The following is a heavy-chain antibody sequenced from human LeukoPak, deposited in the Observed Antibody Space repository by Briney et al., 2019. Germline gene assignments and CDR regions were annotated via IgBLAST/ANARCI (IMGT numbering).Heavy chain of an antibody. CDR3: AKDKEVATIPPWMD. CDR1: GLTVSSNC. V-gene: IGHV3-53*01. CDR2: IYSGGNT. D-gene: IGHD5-12*01. J-gene: IGHJ4*02. Sequence: GGSLRLPCAASGLTVSSNCMSWVRQAPGKGLEWVSFIYSGGNTYYADSVKGRFTISRDNSKNTFHLQMNSLRAEDTAKYYCAKDKEVATIPPWMDWGQGTLVTVSS.